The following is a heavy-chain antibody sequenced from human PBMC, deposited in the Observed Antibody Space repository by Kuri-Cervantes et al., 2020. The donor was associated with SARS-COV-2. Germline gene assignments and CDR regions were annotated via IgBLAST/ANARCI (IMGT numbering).Heavy chain of an antibody. J-gene: IGHJ6*03. D-gene: IGHD1-1*01. CDR2: ISGSGSYS. Sequence: GGSLRLSCAVYGGSFSGYYWSWIRQPPGKGLEWVSSISGSGSYSYYADSVKGRSTISKESGENSLYLHMNSLRGDDTAVYYCARVAGEVPIYYYYMDVWGKGTTVTVSS. V-gene: IGHV3-11*06. CDR1: GGSFSGYY. CDR3: ARVAGEVPIYYYYMDV.